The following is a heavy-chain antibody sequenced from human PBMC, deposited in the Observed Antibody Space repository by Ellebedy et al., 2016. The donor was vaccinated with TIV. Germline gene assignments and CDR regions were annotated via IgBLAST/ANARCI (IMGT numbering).Heavy chain of an antibody. D-gene: IGHD2-21*01. J-gene: IGHJ4*03. Sequence: GGSLRLSCAASGFTFSSYDMHWVRHGTGKGLEWVSAFGTAGDTYYPGSVKGRFTISRENDKNSLYLQITSLRAEDTAVYYCARVRFGDTAVNYWGQGTLVTVSS. V-gene: IGHV3-13*01. CDR2: FGTAGDT. CDR1: GFTFSSYD. CDR3: ARVRFGDTAVNY.